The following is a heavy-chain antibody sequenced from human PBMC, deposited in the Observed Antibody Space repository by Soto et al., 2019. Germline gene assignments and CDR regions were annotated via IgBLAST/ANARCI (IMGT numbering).Heavy chain of an antibody. V-gene: IGHV1-69*01. CDR2: VIPIFGTS. CDR3: AREDYYGSGRRGY. D-gene: IGHD3-10*01. J-gene: IGHJ4*02. CDR1: GGTFSNNV. Sequence: QVQLVQSGAEVKKPGSSVKVSCKASGGTFSNNVIYWVRQAPGQGLEWMGGVIPIFGTSNYAQKFQGRVTITADESTSTDYMDLISLRSEDTAVYYCAREDYYGSGRRGYWGQGTLVTVAS.